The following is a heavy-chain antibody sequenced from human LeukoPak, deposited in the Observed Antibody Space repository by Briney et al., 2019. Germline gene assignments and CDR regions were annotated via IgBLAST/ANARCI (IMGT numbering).Heavy chain of an antibody. CDR3: ASILDRANWFDP. CDR2: ISAYNGNT. V-gene: IGHV1-18*01. J-gene: IGHJ5*02. CDR1: GYTFTSYG. Sequence: ASVKVSCKASGYTFTSYGISWVRQAPGQGLEWMGWISAYNGNTNYAQKLQGRVTMTTDTSTSTVYMELRSLRSDDTAVYYCASILDRANWFDPWGQGTLVTVSS.